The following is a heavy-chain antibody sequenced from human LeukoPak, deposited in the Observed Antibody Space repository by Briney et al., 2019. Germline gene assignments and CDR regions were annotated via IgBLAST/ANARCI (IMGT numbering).Heavy chain of an antibody. Sequence: GGSLRLSYAASGFTFSSYAMHWVRQAPGKGLEWVAVISYDGSNKYYADAVKGRFTISRDNSNNTLYLQMNSLRAEDTAVYYCARDTFGSIDYWGQGILVTVSS. CDR1: GFTFSSYA. J-gene: IGHJ4*02. CDR3: ARDTFGSIDY. CDR2: ISYDGSNK. D-gene: IGHD2/OR15-2a*01. V-gene: IGHV3-30-3*01.